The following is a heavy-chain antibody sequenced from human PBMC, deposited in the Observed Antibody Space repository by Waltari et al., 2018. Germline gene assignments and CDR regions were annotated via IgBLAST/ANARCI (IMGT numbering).Heavy chain of an antibody. V-gene: IGHV3-30*18. CDR1: GFSFRSHG. D-gene: IGHD3-3*01. CDR3: AKDDRDSDFWSGSNRLAYDMDV. J-gene: IGHJ6*03. CDR2: ISYDGSNK. Sequence: QVQLVESGGGVVQPGRSLRLSCVASGFSFRSHGLHWVRQAPCKGLEWVAVISYDGSNKYYGDSVKGRVTISRDNSKNTVHLQMDSLRAEDTAVYYCAKDDRDSDFWSGSNRLAYDMDVWGKGTTVTISS.